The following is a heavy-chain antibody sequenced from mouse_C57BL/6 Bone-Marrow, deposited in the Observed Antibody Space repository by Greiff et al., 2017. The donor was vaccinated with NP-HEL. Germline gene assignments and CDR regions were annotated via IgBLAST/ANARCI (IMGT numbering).Heavy chain of an antibody. Sequence: QVQLKESGPGILQPSQTLSLTCSFSGFSLSTFGMGVGWIRQPSGKGLEWLAHIWWDDDKYYNPALKSRLTISKDTSKNQVCLKIANVDTADTSTYYCARMGWLLRLYYFDYWGKGTTLTVSS. CDR2: IWWDDDK. CDR3: ARMGWLLRLYYFDY. J-gene: IGHJ2*01. CDR1: GFSLSTFGMG. D-gene: IGHD2-3*01. V-gene: IGHV8-8*01.